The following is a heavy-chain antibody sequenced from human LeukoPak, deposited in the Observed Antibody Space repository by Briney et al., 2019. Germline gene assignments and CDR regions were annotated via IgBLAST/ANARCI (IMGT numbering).Heavy chain of an antibody. V-gene: IGHV3-21*01. J-gene: IGHJ5*02. Sequence: GGSLRLSCAASGFTFSSYSMNWVRQAPGKGLEWVSSISSSSSYIYYADSVKGRFTIPRDNAKNSLYLQMNSLRAEDTAVYYCARRGIAVAENWFDPWGQGTLVTVSS. CDR2: ISSSSSYI. CDR3: ARRGIAVAENWFDP. CDR1: GFTFSSYS. D-gene: IGHD6-19*01.